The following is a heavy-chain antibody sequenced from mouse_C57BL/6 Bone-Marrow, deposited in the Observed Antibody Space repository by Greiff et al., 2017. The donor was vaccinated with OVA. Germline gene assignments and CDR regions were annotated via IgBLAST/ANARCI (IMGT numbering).Heavy chain of an antibody. J-gene: IGHJ3*01. V-gene: IGHV1-82*01. CDR1: GYAFSSSW. CDR3: AREGPWSPFFAY. D-gene: IGHD1-1*02. Sequence: QVQLKQSGPELVKPGASVKISCKASGYAFSSSWMNWVKQRPGEGLEWIGRIYPGDGDTNYNRKFKGKATLTADKSSSTAYMQLSSLTSEDSAVYFSAREGPWSPFFAYWGQGTLVTVSA. CDR2: IYPGDGDT.